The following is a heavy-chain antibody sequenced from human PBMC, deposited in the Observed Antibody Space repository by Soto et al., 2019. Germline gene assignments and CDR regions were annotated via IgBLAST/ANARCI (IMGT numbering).Heavy chain of an antibody. V-gene: IGHV3-30*18. J-gene: IGHJ4*02. D-gene: IGHD6-19*01. CDR3: AKQYYLAVAGSGFDD. CDR2: ISYDGSNK. CDR1: GFTFSSYG. Sequence: QVQLVESGGGVVQPGRSLRLSCAASGFTFSSYGMHWVRQAPGKGLEWVAVISYDGSNKYYADSVKGRFTISRDNSKNTLYLQMNSLRAEDTAVYYCAKQYYLAVAGSGFDDWGQGTLVTVSP.